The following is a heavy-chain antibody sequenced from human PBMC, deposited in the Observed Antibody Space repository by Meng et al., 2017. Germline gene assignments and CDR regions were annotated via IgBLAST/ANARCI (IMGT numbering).Heavy chain of an antibody. CDR2: ISAYNGNT. CDR3: ARLDSSGGTGNDDY. Sequence: ASVKVSCKASGYTFTSYGISWVRQAPGQGLEWMGWISAYNGNTNYAQKLQGRVTMTRDTSISTAYMELSRLRSDDTAVYYCARLDSSGGTGNDDYWGQGTLVTVSS. V-gene: IGHV1-18*01. J-gene: IGHJ4*02. D-gene: IGHD3-22*01. CDR1: GYTFTSYG.